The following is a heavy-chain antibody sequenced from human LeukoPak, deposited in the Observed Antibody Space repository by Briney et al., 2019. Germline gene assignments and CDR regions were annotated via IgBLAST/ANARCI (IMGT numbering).Heavy chain of an antibody. CDR1: GGSFSGYY. CDR2: INHSGST. V-gene: IGHV4-34*01. Sequence: PSETLSLTCAVYGGSFSGYYWSWIRQPPGKGLEWIGEINHSGSTYYNPSLKSRVTISVDTSKNQFSLKLSSVTAADTAVYYCARLSPRFDPWGQGTLVTVSS. CDR3: ARLSPRFDP. J-gene: IGHJ5*02.